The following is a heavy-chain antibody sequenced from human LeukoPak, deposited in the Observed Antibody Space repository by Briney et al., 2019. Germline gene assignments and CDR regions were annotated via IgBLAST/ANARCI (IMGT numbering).Heavy chain of an antibody. V-gene: IGHV1-2*04. CDR1: GYTFTGYY. Sequence: ASVKVSCKASGYTFTGYYMHWVRQAPGQGLEWMGWINPNSGGTNYAQKFQGWVTMTRDTSISTAYMELSSLRSEDTAVYYCARVKSGSYFDYWGQGTLVTVSS. CDR2: INPNSGGT. D-gene: IGHD1-26*01. CDR3: ARVKSGSYFDY. J-gene: IGHJ4*02.